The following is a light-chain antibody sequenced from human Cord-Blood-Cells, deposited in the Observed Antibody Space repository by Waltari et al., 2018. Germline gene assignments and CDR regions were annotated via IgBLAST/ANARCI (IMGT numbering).Light chain of an antibody. CDR2: DVS. J-gene: IGLJ3*02. CDR3: SSYTRSSTGV. Sequence: QSALTQPVSVSGSPGQSITISCTGTSSDDGGYNYVSWYQQHPRKAPKLSIYDVSKRHSGVPKRFPGSRSGNTASLTISGLRAEDEADYYCSSYTRSSTGVFGGGTKLTVL. CDR1: SSDDGGYNY. V-gene: IGLV2-14*01.